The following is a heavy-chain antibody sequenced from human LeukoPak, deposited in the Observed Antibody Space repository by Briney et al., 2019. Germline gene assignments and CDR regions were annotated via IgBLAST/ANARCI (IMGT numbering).Heavy chain of an antibody. J-gene: IGHJ6*03. V-gene: IGHV4-59*12. CDR3: ARGLRFSAYYYYYYMDV. CDR2: IYYSGST. CDR1: GGSISSYY. Sequence: SETLSLTCTVSGGSISSYYWSWIRQPPGKGLEWIGYIYYSGSTNYNPSLKSRVTISVDTSKNQFSLKLSSVTAADTAVYYCARGLRFSAYYYYYYMDVWGKGTTVTVSS. D-gene: IGHD3-3*01.